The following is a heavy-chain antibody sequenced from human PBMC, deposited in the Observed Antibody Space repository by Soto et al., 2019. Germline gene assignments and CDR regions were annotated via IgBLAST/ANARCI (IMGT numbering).Heavy chain of an antibody. J-gene: IGHJ4*02. D-gene: IGHD3-3*01. CDR3: ARDVVEVSYYDLSSGTLF. CDR1: GFTFRSYG. CDR2: IKHDAGET. Sequence: GGSLRLSCAASGFTFRSYGMSWVRQAPGKGLEWVVSIKHDAGETYYLDSVKGRFTVSRDNAKNSLYLQMDSLRVEDTAMYYCARDVVEVSYYDLSSGTLFWGPGSLLTVFS. V-gene: IGHV3-7*01.